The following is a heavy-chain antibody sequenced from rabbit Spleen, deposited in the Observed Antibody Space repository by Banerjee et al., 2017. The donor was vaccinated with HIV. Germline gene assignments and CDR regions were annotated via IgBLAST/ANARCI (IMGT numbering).Heavy chain of an antibody. Sequence: QEQLVESGGGLVQPEGSLTLTCKASGFSFSSSYYVCWVRQALGKGLEWVACIYAGSGGTVLARWVNGRFTITRSTSLNTVDLKMTSLTAADTATYFCARSYGGVVDYMDLDLWGQGTLVTVS. D-gene: IGHD4-2*01. CDR3: ARSYGGVVDYMDLDL. V-gene: IGHV1S43*01. J-gene: IGHJ3*01. CDR1: GFSFSSSYY. CDR2: IYAGSGGT.